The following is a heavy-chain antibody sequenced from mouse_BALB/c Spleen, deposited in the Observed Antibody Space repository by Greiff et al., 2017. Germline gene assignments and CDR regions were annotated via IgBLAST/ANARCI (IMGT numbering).Heavy chain of an antibody. D-gene: IGHD2-5*01. Sequence: EVKVEESGTVLARPGASVKMSCKASGYSFTSYWMHWVKQRPGQGLEWIGAIYPGNSDTSYNQKFKGKAKLTAVTSASTAYMELSSLTNEDSAVYYCTRTLVYNYFDYWGQGTTLTVSS. CDR3: TRTLVYNYFDY. V-gene: IGHV1-5*01. J-gene: IGHJ2*01. CDR2: IYPGNSDT. CDR1: GYSFTSYW.